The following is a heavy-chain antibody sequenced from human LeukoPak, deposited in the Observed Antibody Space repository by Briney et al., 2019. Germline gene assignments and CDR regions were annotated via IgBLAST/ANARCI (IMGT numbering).Heavy chain of an antibody. CDR1: GGSISSGDYY. J-gene: IGHJ4*02. Sequence: PSQTLPLTCTVSGGSISSGDYYWSWIRQPPGKGLEWIGYIYYSGSTYYNPSLKSRVTISVDTSKNQFSLKLSSVTAADTAVYYCARYSSSWETFDYWGQGTLVTVSS. CDR3: ARYSSSWETFDY. V-gene: IGHV4-30-4*08. CDR2: IYYSGST. D-gene: IGHD6-13*01.